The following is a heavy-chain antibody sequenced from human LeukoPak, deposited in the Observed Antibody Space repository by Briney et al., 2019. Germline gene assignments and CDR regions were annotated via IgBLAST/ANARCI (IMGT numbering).Heavy chain of an antibody. D-gene: IGHD3-16*01. CDR1: GGSISSYY. CDR2: IYYSGST. J-gene: IGHJ4*02. CDR3: ARRSRVRGVMLMIRFDY. Sequence: PSETLSLTCTVSGGSISSYYWSWIRQPPGKGLEWIGYIYYSGSTNYNPSLKSRVTISVDTSKNQFSLKLSSVTAADTAVYYCARRSRVRGVMLMIRFDYWGQGTLVTVSS. V-gene: IGHV4-59*12.